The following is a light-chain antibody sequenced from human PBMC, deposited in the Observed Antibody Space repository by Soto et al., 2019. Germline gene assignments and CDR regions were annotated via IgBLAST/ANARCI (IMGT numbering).Light chain of an antibody. Sequence: EIVLTQSPATLSLSPGERATLSCRASQSVGNDLVWYHHKPGQAPRLLIYSASNRATGIPARFSGSGSGTDFTLTISSLAPEDFPVYYCQQRTNCPPTFGGATKVEIK. CDR1: QSVGND. CDR2: SAS. V-gene: IGKV3-11*01. CDR3: QQRTNCPPT. J-gene: IGKJ4*01.